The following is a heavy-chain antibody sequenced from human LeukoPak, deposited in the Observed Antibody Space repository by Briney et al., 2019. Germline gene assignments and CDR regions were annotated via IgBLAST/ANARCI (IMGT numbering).Heavy chain of an antibody. V-gene: IGHV3-48*03. CDR2: ISSSGSTI. Sequence: GGSLRLSCAASGFTFSSYEMNWVRQAPGKGLEWVSYISSSGSTIYYADSVKGRFTISRDNAKNSLYLQMNSLRAADTAVYYCARVVPNLYYWYFDLWGRGTLVTVSS. D-gene: IGHD3-10*01. CDR3: ARVVPNLYYWYFDL. J-gene: IGHJ2*01. CDR1: GFTFSSYE.